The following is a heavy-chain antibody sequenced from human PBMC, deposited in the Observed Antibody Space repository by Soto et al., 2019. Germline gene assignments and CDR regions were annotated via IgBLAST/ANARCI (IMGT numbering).Heavy chain of an antibody. D-gene: IGHD3-22*01. V-gene: IGHV1-18*01. J-gene: IGHJ4*02. CDR2: ISAYNGNT. CDR3: ARAYFYDSSGPSDY. CDR1: GYTFSSDG. Sequence: RASVKVSCKASGYTFSSDGISWVRQAPGQGLEWMGWISAYNGNTNYAQKLQGRVTLTTDTSTSTAYMELRSLRSDDTAVYYCARAYFYDSSGPSDYWGQGTLVTVSS.